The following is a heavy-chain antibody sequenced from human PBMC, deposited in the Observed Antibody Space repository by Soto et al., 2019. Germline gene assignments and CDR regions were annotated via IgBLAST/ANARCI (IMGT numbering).Heavy chain of an antibody. D-gene: IGHD2-15*01. CDR3: ARGAGRRGLNWFDP. CDR2: IHYSGSA. CDR1: GSSIIGYY. J-gene: IGHJ5*02. V-gene: IGHV4-59*12. Sequence: SETLSLTCTFSGSSIIGYYWTWIRQSPWRGLEWIGYIHYSGSANYNPSLNSRLTMSVDRSKSQFSMKLASVTAADTAVYYCARGAGRRGLNWFDPWGQGILLTVCS.